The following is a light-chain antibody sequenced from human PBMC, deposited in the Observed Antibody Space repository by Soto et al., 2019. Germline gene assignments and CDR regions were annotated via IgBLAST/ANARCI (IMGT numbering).Light chain of an antibody. CDR1: GGDIGFYNY. J-gene: IGLJ1*01. V-gene: IGLV2-8*01. Sequence: QSALTQPPSASGSPGQSVSICCTGSGGDIGFYNYVSWYQQHPGKVPKLLIYEVTKRPSGVSDRFSGSRSGNTASLTVSGLQAEDEADYYCSSYAGSNTQPVFGTGTKVTVL. CDR2: EVT. CDR3: SSYAGSNTQPV.